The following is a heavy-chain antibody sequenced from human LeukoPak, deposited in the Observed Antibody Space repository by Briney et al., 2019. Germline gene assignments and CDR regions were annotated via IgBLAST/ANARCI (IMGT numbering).Heavy chain of an antibody. CDR3: AAERYSDSCCWFDP. D-gene: IGHD1-26*01. J-gene: IGHJ5*02. V-gene: IGHV1-58*01. CDR1: GFTFSTSA. CDR2: IVVGSGDT. Sequence: TSVKVSCKASGFTFSTSAVRWVRQARGQRLEWIGWIVVGSGDTKYAQELQGRLTITRDMSTNTAYMELSSLRSEDTAVYYCAAERYSDSCCWFDPWGQGTLVTVSS.